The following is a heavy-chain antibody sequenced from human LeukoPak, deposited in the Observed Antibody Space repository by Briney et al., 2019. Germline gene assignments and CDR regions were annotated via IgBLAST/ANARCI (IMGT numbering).Heavy chain of an antibody. J-gene: IGHJ4*02. CDR3: ARSHDSDTHYYDSSGYYLFDY. CDR2: IYPGDSDT. D-gene: IGHD3-22*01. CDR1: GYSFTSYW. Sequence: GESLKISCKGSGYSFTSYWIGWVRQMPGKGLEWMGIIYPGDSDTRYSPSFQGQVTISADKSISTAYLQWSSLKASDTAMYYCARSHDSDTHYYDSSGYYLFDYWGQGTLVTVSS. V-gene: IGHV5-51*01.